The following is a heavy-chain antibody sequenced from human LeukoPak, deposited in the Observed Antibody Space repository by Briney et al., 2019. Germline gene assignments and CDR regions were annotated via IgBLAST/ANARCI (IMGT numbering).Heavy chain of an antibody. D-gene: IGHD3-10*01. CDR1: GYTFTVYY. CDR3: ARENMYYYGSGSRDYYYYMDV. V-gene: IGHV1-2*06. J-gene: IGHJ6*03. CDR2: INPNSGGT. Sequence: ASVKVSCXASGYTFTVYYMHWVRQARGQGLEWMGRINPNSGGTNYAQKFQGRVTMTRDTSISTAYMELSRLRSDDTAVYYCARENMYYYGSGSRDYYYYMDVWGKGTTVTVSS.